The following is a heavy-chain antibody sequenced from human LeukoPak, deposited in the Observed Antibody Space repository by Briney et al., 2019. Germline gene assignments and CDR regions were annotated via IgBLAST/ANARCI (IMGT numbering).Heavy chain of an antibody. Sequence: KSGGSLRLSCAASGFTFSSYSMNWARQAPGKGLEWVSSISSSSSYIYYADSVKGRFTISRDNAKNSLYLQMNSLRAEDTAVYYCARDLAPYYYDSSGYYSGPFDYWGQGTLVTVSS. D-gene: IGHD3-22*01. CDR2: ISSSSSYI. J-gene: IGHJ4*02. V-gene: IGHV3-21*01. CDR3: ARDLAPYYYDSSGYYSGPFDY. CDR1: GFTFSSYS.